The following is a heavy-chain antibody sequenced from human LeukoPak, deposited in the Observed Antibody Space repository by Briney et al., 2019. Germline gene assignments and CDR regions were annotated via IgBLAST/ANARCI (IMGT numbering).Heavy chain of an antibody. J-gene: IGHJ4*02. V-gene: IGHV3-23*01. CDR2: ISGSGGST. D-gene: IGHD2-21*02. CDR3: AKDTHIVVVTASTFDY. CDR1: GFTFSSYA. Sequence: GGSLRPSCAASGFTFSSYAMSWVRQAPGKGLEWVSAISGSGGSTYYADSVKGRFTISRDNSKNTLYLQMNSLRAEDTAVYYCAKDTHIVVVTASTFDYWGQGTLVTVSS.